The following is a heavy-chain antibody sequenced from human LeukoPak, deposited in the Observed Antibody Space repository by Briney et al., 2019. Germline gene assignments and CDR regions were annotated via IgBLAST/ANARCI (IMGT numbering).Heavy chain of an antibody. CDR2: IYTSGST. D-gene: IGHD3-10*01. V-gene: IGHV4-4*07. CDR1: GGSISSYY. J-gene: IGHJ6*03. Sequence: PSETLSLTCTVSGGSISSYYWSWIRQPAGKGLEWIGRIYTSGSTNYNPSLKSRVTMSVDTSKNQFSLKLSSVTAADTAVYYCARGNGSRRGYYYYMDVWGKGTTVTVSS. CDR3: ARGNGSRRGYYYYMDV.